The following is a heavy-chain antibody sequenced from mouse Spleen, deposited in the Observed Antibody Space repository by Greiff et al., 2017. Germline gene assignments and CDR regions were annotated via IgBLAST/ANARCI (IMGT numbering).Heavy chain of an antibody. Sequence: EVQLQQSGPELVKPGASVKISCKASGYTFTDYYMNWVKQSHGKSLEWIGDINPNNGGTSYNQKFKGKATLTVDKSSSTAYMELRSLTSEDSAVYYCARYGNYRGMDYWGQGTSVTVSS. J-gene: IGHJ4*01. CDR3: ARYGNYRGMDY. CDR2: INPNNGGT. D-gene: IGHD2-1*01. V-gene: IGHV1-26*01. CDR1: GYTFTDYY.